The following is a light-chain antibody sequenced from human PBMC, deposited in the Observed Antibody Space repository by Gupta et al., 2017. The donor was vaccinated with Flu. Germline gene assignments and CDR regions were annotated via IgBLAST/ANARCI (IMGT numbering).Light chain of an antibody. Sequence: IWMPQSPSLLSASTGDRVTISCRMSQGSSSYLAWYQQKPGKATELLIDAASTLQSGGPSRFSGSGSGTDCTRTISCLQSEDGATYYWQQYYRVPLTFGPGTKVDIK. V-gene: IGKV1D-8*01. CDR3: QQYYRVPLT. J-gene: IGKJ3*01. CDR2: AAS. CDR1: QGSSSY.